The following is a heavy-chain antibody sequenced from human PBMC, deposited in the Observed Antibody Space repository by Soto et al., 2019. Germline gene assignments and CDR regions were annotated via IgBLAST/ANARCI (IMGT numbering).Heavy chain of an antibody. Sequence: GGSLRLSCAATGFTCSSYDMSWVRQAPGKGLEWVAVISYDGSNKYYADSVKGRFTISRDNSKNTLYLQMNSLRAEDTAVYYCAKESEFRGVIGYYYYGMGVWGEGTTVTVSS. J-gene: IGHJ6*04. CDR2: ISYDGSNK. V-gene: IGHV3-30*18. CDR3: AKESEFRGVIGYYYYGMGV. D-gene: IGHD3-10*01. CDR1: GFTCSSYD.